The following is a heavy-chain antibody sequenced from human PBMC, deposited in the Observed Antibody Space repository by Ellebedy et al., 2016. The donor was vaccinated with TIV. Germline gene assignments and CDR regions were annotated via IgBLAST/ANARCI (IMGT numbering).Heavy chain of an antibody. Sequence: SETLSLTXTVSGGSVSSGSYYWSWIRQPPGKGLEWIGYIYYSGSTNYNPSLKSRVTISVDTSKNQFSLKLSSVTAADTAVYYCARGWRYWGQGTLVTVSS. CDR2: IYYSGST. CDR1: GGSVSSGSYY. D-gene: IGHD6-13*01. V-gene: IGHV4-61*01. CDR3: ARGWRY. J-gene: IGHJ4*02.